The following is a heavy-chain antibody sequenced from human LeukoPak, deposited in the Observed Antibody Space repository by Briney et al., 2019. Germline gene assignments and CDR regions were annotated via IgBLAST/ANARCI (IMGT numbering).Heavy chain of an antibody. CDR1: GGSFSGYY. V-gene: IGHV4-59*01. J-gene: IGHJ5*02. D-gene: IGHD4-17*01. CDR2: IYYSGST. CDR3: ARFRRNYGDYEGYWFDP. Sequence: SETLSLTCAVYGGSFSGYYWSWIRQPPGKGLEWIGYIYYSGSTNYNPSLKSRVTISVDTSKNQFSLKLSSVTAADTAVYYCARFRRNYGDYEGYWFDPWGQGTLVTVSS.